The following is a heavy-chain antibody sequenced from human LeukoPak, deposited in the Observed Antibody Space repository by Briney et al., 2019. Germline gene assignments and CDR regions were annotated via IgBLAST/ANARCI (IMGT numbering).Heavy chain of an antibody. CDR3: ARDAPQVPAAGVLAS. D-gene: IGHD6-13*01. CDR2: MYSRGDT. J-gene: IGHJ5*02. V-gene: IGHV3-53*01. Sequence: GGSLRLSCAASGFTVSDNYMSWVRQAPGKGLEWVSVMYSRGDTYYANSVKGRFTFSRDISKNTLYLQMNGLRNEDTAMYYCARDAPQVPAAGVLASWGKGTLVIVSS. CDR1: GFTVSDNY.